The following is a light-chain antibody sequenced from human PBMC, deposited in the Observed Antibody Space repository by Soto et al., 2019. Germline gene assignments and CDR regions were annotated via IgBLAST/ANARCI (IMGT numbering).Light chain of an antibody. CDR2: DAS. Sequence: EIVLTQSPGTLSLSPGERSTLXXRASQSLSSSSLAWYQQKPGQAPXVLIYDASSRATGIPDRFSGSGSGTDFTLTISRLEPEDFAVYHCQQYDTSPTFGQGTKVDIK. CDR1: QSLSSSS. J-gene: IGKJ1*01. CDR3: QQYDTSPT. V-gene: IGKV3-20*01.